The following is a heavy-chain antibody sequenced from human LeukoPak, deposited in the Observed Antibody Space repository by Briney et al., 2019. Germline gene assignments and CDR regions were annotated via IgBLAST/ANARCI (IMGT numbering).Heavy chain of an antibody. J-gene: IGHJ4*02. Sequence: GGSLRLPCAASGFAFSRYGIHWVRQAPGKGLEWVALISYHGSHKYYGDSVRGRFTISRDNSKNTLYLQMTSLRTEDTAMYYCAKDLSDSSDYWYGELDYWGQGILVTVSS. CDR1: GFAFSRYG. D-gene: IGHD3-22*01. V-gene: IGHV3-30*18. CDR2: ISYHGSHK. CDR3: AKDLSDSSDYWYGELDY.